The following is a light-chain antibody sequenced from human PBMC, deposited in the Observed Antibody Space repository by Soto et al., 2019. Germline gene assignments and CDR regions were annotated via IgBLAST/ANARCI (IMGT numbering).Light chain of an antibody. CDR2: GAS. Sequence: EVVLTQSPGTLSLSSGERATLSCRASQSVSSSYLVWYQQKPGQAPRLLIYGASSRATGIPDRFSGSGSGTDFTLTISSLEPEDSAIYYCQQYGSSPLTFGGGTNVEIK. V-gene: IGKV3-20*01. CDR1: QSVSSSY. J-gene: IGKJ4*01. CDR3: QQYGSSPLT.